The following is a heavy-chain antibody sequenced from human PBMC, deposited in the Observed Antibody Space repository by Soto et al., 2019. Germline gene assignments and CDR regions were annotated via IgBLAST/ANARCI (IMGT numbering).Heavy chain of an antibody. CDR1: GFSLSSHY. CDR2: IHNGGDT. V-gene: IGHV3-66*01. Sequence: EVQLVESGGGLVQPGGSLRLSCVASGFSLSSHYMNWVRQAPGKGLEWVSLIHNGGDTYYADSVKGRFSISRDDSRNTLYLQMNSLTAEDTAMYYCARDRSMNCWGQGTLVTVSS. J-gene: IGHJ4*02. CDR3: ARDRSMNC.